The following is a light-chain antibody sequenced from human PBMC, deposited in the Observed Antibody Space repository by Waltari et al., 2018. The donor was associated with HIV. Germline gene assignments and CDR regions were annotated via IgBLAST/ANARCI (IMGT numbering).Light chain of an antibody. J-gene: IGKJ1*01. CDR1: QNITNK. CDR2: DAS. Sequence: EVVLTQAPSTLSVSLGEGASLSCRASQNITNKLGWYQQKAGQAPRLLIYDASRRDTAIPDRFSGSGSGTEFNLTISRLVFEDVAVYVCQQYKYWPETFGQGTKVEIK. CDR3: QQYKYWPET. V-gene: IGKV3D-15*01.